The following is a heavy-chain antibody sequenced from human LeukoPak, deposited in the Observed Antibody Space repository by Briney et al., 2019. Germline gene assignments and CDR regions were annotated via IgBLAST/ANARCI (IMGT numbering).Heavy chain of an antibody. CDR1: GGSFSGYY. CDR2: INHSGST. CDR3: ARAIVVVPAAIGDYFDY. V-gene: IGHV4-34*01. J-gene: IGHJ4*02. Sequence: PSETLSLTCAVYGGSFSGYYWSWIRQPPGKGLEWIGEINHSGSTNYNPSLKSRVTISVDTSKNQFSLKLSPVTAADTAVYYCARAIVVVPAAIGDYFDYWGQGTLVTVSS. D-gene: IGHD2-2*02.